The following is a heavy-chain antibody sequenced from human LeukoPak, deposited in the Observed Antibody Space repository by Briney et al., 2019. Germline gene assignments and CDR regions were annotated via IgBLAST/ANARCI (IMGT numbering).Heavy chain of an antibody. D-gene: IGHD2-8*01. CDR2: ISSGGAII. CDR3: ATTYCTDGVCP. CDR1: GFTFSTYE. Sequence: GGSLRLSCAASGFTFSTYEMNWVRQALGKGLEWVSYISSGGAIIYYADSVKGRFTISRDNAKNSLYLQMNSLRAEDTAVYYCATTYCTDGVCPWGQGTLVTVSS. V-gene: IGHV3-48*03. J-gene: IGHJ5*02.